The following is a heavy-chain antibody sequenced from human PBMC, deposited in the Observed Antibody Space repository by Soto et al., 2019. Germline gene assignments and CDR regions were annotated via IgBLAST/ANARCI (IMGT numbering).Heavy chain of an antibody. CDR2: ISSNGGST. V-gene: IGHV3-64*01. CDR1: GFTFSSYA. Sequence: EVQLVESGGGLVQPGGSLRLSCAASGFTFSSYAMHWVRQAPGKGLEYVSAISSNGGSTYYANSVKGRFTISRDNSKNTLYLQMGSLRAEDLAVYYCARDGRGYGSGSYSLDYWGQGTLVTVSS. D-gene: IGHD3-10*01. CDR3: ARDGRGYGSGSYSLDY. J-gene: IGHJ4*02.